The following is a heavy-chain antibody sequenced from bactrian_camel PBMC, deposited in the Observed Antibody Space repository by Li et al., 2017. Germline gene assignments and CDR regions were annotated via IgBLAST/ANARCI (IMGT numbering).Heavy chain of an antibody. D-gene: IGHD6*01. CDR2: IDSDGTP. Sequence: VQLVESGGGSVQVGGSLKLSCAASGDIDSSCQMAWFRQAPGKEREEVVAIDSDGTPTYAESVQGRFTASKDHAKNTLYLQMNSLKPEDTAMYCCAAQMVEGSCSEVYGMDDWGKGTQVTVS. V-gene: IGHV3S53*01. CDR1: GDIDSSCQ. J-gene: IGHJ7*01.